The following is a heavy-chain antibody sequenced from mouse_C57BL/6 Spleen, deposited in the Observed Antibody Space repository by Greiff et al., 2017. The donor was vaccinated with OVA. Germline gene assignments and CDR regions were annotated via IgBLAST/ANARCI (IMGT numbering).Heavy chain of an antibody. Sequence: EVKVVESGGGLVKPGGSLKLSCAASGFTFSSYAMSWVRQTPEKRLEWVATISDGGSYTYYPDNVKGRFTISRDNAKNNLYLQMSHLKSEDTAMYYCAREDSTGAMDYWGQGTSVTVSS. CDR2: ISDGGSYT. CDR3: AREDSTGAMDY. CDR1: GFTFSSYA. V-gene: IGHV5-4*01. J-gene: IGHJ4*01.